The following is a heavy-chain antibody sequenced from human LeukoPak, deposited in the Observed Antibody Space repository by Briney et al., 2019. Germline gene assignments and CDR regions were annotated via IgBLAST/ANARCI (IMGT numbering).Heavy chain of an antibody. CDR3: ARVPVVGGYYFDY. V-gene: IGHV4-39*07. D-gene: IGHD3-10*01. CDR2: IYHSGST. Sequence: PSETLSLTCTVSGGSISNSSYFWGWVRQPPGKGLEWIGSIYHSGSTYYNPSLKSRVTISIDTSKNQFSLKLNSVTAADTAVYYCARVPVVGGYYFDYWGQGTLVTVSS. J-gene: IGHJ4*02. CDR1: GGSISNSSYF.